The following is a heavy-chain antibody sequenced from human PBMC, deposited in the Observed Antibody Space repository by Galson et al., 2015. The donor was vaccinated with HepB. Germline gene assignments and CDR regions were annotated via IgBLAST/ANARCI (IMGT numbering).Heavy chain of an antibody. CDR2: IDYSGST. V-gene: IGHV4-34*01. CDR1: GGSFSGYY. D-gene: IGHD4-17*01. Sequence: ETLSLTCAVYGGSFSGYYWSWIRQPPGKGLEWIGEIDYSGSTNYNPSLKSRVTISVDTSKNQFSLKLNSVTAADTALYYCARAILPTLTAGRYVGYWGQGTLVTVSS. J-gene: IGHJ4*02. CDR3: ARAILPTLTAGRYVGY.